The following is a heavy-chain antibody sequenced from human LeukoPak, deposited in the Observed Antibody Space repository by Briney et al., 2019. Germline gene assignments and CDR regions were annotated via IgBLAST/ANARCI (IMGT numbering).Heavy chain of an antibody. CDR1: GGTFSSYT. Sequence: SVMVSYKASGGTFSSYTISWVRQAPGQGLEWMGRIIPILGIANYAQKFQGRVTIPADKYTSTAYVELRSLRSEDTAVYYCARLQLGPDDYWGQGTLVTVSS. CDR2: IIPILGIA. J-gene: IGHJ4*02. D-gene: IGHD5-18*01. CDR3: ARLQLGPDDY. V-gene: IGHV1-69*02.